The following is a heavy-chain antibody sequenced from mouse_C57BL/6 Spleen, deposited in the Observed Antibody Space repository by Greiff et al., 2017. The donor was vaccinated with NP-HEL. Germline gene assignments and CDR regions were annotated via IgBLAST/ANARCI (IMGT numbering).Heavy chain of an antibody. J-gene: IGHJ3*01. D-gene: IGHD2-10*01. CDR3: ARDAYSWFAY. CDR2: ISYDGSN. V-gene: IGHV3-6*01. CDR1: GYSITSGYY. Sequence: ESGPGLVKPSQSLSLTCSVTGYSITSGYYWNWIRQFPGNKLEWMGYISYDGSNNYNPSLKNRISITRDTSKNQFFLKLNSVTTVDTATYYCARDAYSWFAYWGQGTLVTVSA.